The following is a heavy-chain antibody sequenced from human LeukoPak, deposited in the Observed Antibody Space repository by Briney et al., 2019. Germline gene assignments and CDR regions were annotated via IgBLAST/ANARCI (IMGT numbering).Heavy chain of an antibody. D-gene: IGHD3-10*01. CDR3: ARVQLWFGELFSHYFDY. Sequence: PSETLSLTCAVYGGSFSGYYWSWIRQPPGKGLEWIGEINHSGSTNYNPSLKSRVTIAVDTSKNQFSLKLSSVTAADTAVYYCARVQLWFGELFSHYFDYWGQGTLVTVSS. V-gene: IGHV4-34*01. J-gene: IGHJ4*02. CDR1: GGSFSGYY. CDR2: INHSGST.